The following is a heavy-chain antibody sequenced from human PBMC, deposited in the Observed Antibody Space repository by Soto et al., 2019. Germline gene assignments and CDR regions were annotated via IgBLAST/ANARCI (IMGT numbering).Heavy chain of an antibody. D-gene: IGHD5-12*01. CDR1: GGSISSGGYY. CDR3: AREEGGGYDHRWFDP. CDR2: IYYSGST. V-gene: IGHV4-31*03. Sequence: QVQLQESGPGLVKPPQTLSLTCTVSGGSISSGGYYWSWIRQHPGKGLEWIGYIYYSGSTYYNPSLKSRVTISVDTSKNQFSLKLSSVTAADTAVYYCAREEGGGYDHRWFDPWGQGTLVTVSS. J-gene: IGHJ5*02.